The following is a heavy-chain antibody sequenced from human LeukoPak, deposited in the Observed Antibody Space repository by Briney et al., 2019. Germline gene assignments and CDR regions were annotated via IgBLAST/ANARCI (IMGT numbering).Heavy chain of an antibody. CDR1: GGSISSSYW. CDR3: AKSNGYGLVDI. CDR2: VYHSGST. J-gene: IGHJ3*02. D-gene: IGHD3-10*01. V-gene: IGHV4-4*02. Sequence: SETLSLTCAVSGGSISSSYWWSWVRQPPGKGLEWIGEVYHSGSTNYSPSLKSRVTLSVDKSKNQFSLRLSSVTAADTAVYYCAKSNGYGLVDIWGQGTMVTVSS.